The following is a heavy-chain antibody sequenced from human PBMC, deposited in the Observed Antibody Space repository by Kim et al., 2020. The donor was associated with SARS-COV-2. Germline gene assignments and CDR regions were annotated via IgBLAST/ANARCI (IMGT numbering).Heavy chain of an antibody. CDR2: ISSSSSYI. V-gene: IGHV3-21*01. Sequence: GGSLRLSCAASGFTFSSYSMNWVRQAPGKGLEWVSSISSSSSYIYYADSVKGRFTISRDNAKNSLYLQMNSLRAEDTAVYYCARDLDFSLILEMHYFDYWGQGTLVTVSS. CDR1: GFTFSSYS. J-gene: IGHJ4*02. CDR3: ARDLDFSLILEMHYFDY. D-gene: IGHD3-3*01.